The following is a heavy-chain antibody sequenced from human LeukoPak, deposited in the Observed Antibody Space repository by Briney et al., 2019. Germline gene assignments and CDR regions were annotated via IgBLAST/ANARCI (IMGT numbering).Heavy chain of an antibody. CDR2: INHSGST. V-gene: IGHV4-34*01. CDR3: ARRGAMVRVFDP. J-gene: IGHJ5*02. CDR1: GGSFSGYY. D-gene: IGHD3-10*01. Sequence: SETLSLTCAVYGGSFSGYYWSWIRQPPGKGLEWIGEINHSGSTNYNPSLKSRVTISVDTSKNQFSLKLSSVTAADTAVYYCARRGAMVRVFDPWGQGTLVTVSS.